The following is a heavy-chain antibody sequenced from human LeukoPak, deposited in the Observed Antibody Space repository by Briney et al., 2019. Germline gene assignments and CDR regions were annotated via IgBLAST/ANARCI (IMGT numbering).Heavy chain of an antibody. D-gene: IGHD3-10*01. J-gene: IGHJ4*02. CDR2: IYSGGNT. CDR1: GFTVSRNY. CDR3: ARDGSYGSGPI. Sequence: PGGSLRLSCAASGFTVSRNYMSWVRQAPGKGLEWVSVIYSGGNTYYADSVKGRFTLSRDISKNTLYLQMNSLRAEDTAVYYCARDGSYGSGPIRGQGTLVTVSS. V-gene: IGHV3-66*01.